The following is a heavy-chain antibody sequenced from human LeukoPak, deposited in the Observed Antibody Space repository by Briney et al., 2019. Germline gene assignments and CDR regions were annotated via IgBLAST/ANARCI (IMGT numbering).Heavy chain of an antibody. Sequence: GASVKVSCKASGYTFTSYGISWVRQAPGQGLEWMGGIIPIFGTANYAQKFQGRVTITADKSTSTAYMELSSLRSEDTAVYYCARDPTTYYYDSSVKDGFDIWGQGTMVTVSS. D-gene: IGHD3-22*01. J-gene: IGHJ3*02. CDR2: IIPIFGTA. CDR1: GYTFTSYG. V-gene: IGHV1-69*06. CDR3: ARDPTTYYYDSSVKDGFDI.